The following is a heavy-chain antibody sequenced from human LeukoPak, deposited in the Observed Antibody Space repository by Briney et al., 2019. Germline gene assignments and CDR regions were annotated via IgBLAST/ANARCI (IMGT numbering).Heavy chain of an antibody. CDR2: ISGSGGST. Sequence: GGSLRLSCAASGFTFDDYAMHWVRQAPGKGLEWVSGISGSGGSTYYADSVKGRFTISRDNSKNSLYLQMNSLRAEDTAVYYCARGDSPSDIVVVVAATPANYGMDVWGQGTTVTVSS. D-gene: IGHD2-15*01. CDR1: GFTFDDYA. CDR3: ARGDSPSDIVVVVAATPANYGMDV. V-gene: IGHV3-23*01. J-gene: IGHJ6*02.